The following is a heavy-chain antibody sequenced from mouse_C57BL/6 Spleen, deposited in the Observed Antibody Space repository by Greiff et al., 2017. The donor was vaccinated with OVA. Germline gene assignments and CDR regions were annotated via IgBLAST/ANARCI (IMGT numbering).Heavy chain of an antibody. D-gene: IGHD2-4*01. CDR3: ARYDYDRAGFAY. CDR2: IRNKANGYTT. J-gene: IGHJ3*01. CDR1: GFTFTDYY. Sequence: EVNVVESGGGLVQPGGSLSLSCAASGFTFTDYYMSWVRQPPGKALEWLGFIRNKANGYTTEYSASVKGRFTISRDNSQSILYLQMNALRAEDSATYYCARYDYDRAGFAYWGQGTLVTVSA. V-gene: IGHV7-3*01.